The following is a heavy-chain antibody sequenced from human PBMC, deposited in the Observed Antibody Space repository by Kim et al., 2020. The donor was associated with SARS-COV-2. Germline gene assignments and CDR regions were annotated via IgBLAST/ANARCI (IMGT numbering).Heavy chain of an antibody. Sequence: SETLSLTCTVSGGSISSYYWSWIRQPPGKGLEWIGYIYYSGSTNYNPSLKSRVTISVDTSKNQFSLKLSSVTAADTAVYYCARSGGDSSGYEIDYWGQGTLVTVSS. V-gene: IGHV4-59*01. CDR3: ARSGGDSSGYEIDY. CDR2: IYYSGST. CDR1: GGSISSYY. J-gene: IGHJ4*02. D-gene: IGHD3-22*01.